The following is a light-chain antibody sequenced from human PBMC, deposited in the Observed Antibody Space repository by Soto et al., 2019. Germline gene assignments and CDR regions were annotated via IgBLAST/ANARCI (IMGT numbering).Light chain of an antibody. CDR1: RTISSW. J-gene: IGKJ1*01. CDR3: QHYNSYSEA. V-gene: IGKV1-5*03. Sequence: DMQITQYPSPISGAVVDRVTSTCRARRTISSWLAWYQQKPGKAPKLLIYKASTLKSGVPSRFSGSGSGTAFTLTISSLQPDDFATYYCQHYNSYSEAFGQGTKVDIK. CDR2: KAS.